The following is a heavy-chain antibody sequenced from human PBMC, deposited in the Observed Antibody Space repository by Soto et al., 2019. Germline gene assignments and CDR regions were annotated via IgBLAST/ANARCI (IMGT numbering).Heavy chain of an antibody. CDR3: ARGTTVTTWEYDAFDI. CDR1: GFTFSDYY. J-gene: IGHJ3*02. CDR2: ISSSGSTI. Sequence: GGSLRLSCAASGFTFSDYYMSWIRQAPGKGLEWVSYISSSGSTIYYEDSVKGRFTISRDNAKNSLYLQMNSLRAEDTAVYYCARGTTVTTWEYDAFDIWGQGTMVTVSS. D-gene: IGHD4-17*01. V-gene: IGHV3-11*01.